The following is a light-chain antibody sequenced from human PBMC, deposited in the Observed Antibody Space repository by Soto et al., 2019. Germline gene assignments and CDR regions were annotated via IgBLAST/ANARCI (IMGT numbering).Light chain of an antibody. J-gene: IGLJ2*01. Sequence: QSVLTQPASMSGSPGQSITISCTGTSSDIGGYNFVSWYQHHPGKAPKLMIYEVNNRPSGVSSRFSGSKSGNTASLTISGLQTEDEADYYCSSFTTSSTLVVFGGGTKLTVL. CDR3: SSFTTSSTLVV. CDR2: EVN. CDR1: SSDIGGYNF. V-gene: IGLV2-14*01.